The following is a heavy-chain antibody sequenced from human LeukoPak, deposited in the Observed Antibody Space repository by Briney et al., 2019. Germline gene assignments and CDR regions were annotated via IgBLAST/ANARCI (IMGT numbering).Heavy chain of an antibody. V-gene: IGHV6-1*01. J-gene: IGHJ4*02. Sequence: SQTLSLTCAISGDSVSSNSAAWNWIRQSPSRGLEWLGRTYYRSKWYNDYAVSVKSRITIIPDTSKNQFSLQLNSVTPEDAAVYYCARDQEDYGSGTLDYWGQGTLVTVSS. CDR1: GDSVSSNSAA. D-gene: IGHD3-10*01. CDR2: TYYRSKWYN. CDR3: ARDQEDYGSGTLDY.